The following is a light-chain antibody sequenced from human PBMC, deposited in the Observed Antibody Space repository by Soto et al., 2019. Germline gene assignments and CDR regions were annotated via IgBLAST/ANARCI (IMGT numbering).Light chain of an antibody. CDR2: EVS. J-gene: IGLJ2*01. V-gene: IGLV2-8*01. CDR3: SSFAGSPVV. Sequence: QSDLTQPPSASGSPGQSVTITCSGTSSDVGEENYVSWYQQHPGKVPKLILYEVSKRPSGVPDRFSGSRSGNTASLTVSGLQAEDEADYYCSSFAGSPVVFGGGTKLTVL. CDR1: SSDVGEENY.